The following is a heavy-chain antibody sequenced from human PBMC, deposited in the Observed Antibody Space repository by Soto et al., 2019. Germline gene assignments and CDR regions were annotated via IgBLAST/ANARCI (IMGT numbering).Heavy chain of an antibody. D-gene: IGHD2-2*02. V-gene: IGHV3-21*01. Sequence: SIGYIYYADSVKGRFTISRYNAKNSLYLQMNSLRAEDTAVYYCARDYCSSTSCYRDFDYWGQGTLVTVSS. CDR2: SIGYI. CDR3: ARDYCSSTSCYRDFDY. J-gene: IGHJ4*02.